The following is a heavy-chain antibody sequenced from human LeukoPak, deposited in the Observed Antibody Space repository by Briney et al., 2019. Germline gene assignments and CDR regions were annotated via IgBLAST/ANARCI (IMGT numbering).Heavy chain of an antibody. V-gene: IGHV1-18*01. CDR1: GYTFTSYG. J-gene: IGHJ4*02. Sequence: ASVKVSCKASGYTFTSYGISWVRQAPGQGLEWMGWISAYYGNTKYAQKFQGRVTMTTDTSTSTAYMELRSLRSDDTAVYYCASVVGATILDYWGQGTLVTVSS. CDR3: ASVVGATILDY. D-gene: IGHD1-26*01. CDR2: ISAYYGNT.